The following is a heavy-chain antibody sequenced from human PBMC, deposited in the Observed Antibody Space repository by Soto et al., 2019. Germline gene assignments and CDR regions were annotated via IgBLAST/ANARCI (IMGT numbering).Heavy chain of an antibody. CDR1: SYIFTRYW. CDR2: IFPAXSDT. CDR3: ARRPDCTSGVCYNYGMDV. Sequence: GESPKISVKGSSYIFTRYWIGSVRQMPGKDLECTGIIFPAXSDTNYRPSFQAQVTISDDKSIRTAYLQWSSLKASDTAKYYCARRPDCTSGVCYNYGMDVWGQGTTVTVSS. D-gene: IGHD2-8*01. V-gene: IGHV5-51*01. J-gene: IGHJ6*02.